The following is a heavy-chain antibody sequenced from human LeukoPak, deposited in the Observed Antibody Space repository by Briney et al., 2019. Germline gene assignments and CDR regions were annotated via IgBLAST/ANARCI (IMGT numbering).Heavy chain of an antibody. CDR1: GYSFTNYW. CDR2: IYPGDSES. D-gene: IGHD6-19*01. CDR3: TASPYSSDWYVDY. V-gene: IGHV5-51*01. J-gene: IGHJ4*02. Sequence: GESLKISCKGSGYSFTNYWIAWVRQMPGKGLEWMGIIYPGDSESRYSPSFQGQVTFSADKSTSTAYLQWSSLKASDNAMYYCTASPYSSDWYVDYWGQGALVTVSS.